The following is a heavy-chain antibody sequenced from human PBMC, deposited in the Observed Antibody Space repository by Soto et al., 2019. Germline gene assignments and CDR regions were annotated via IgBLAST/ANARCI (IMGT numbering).Heavy chain of an antibody. V-gene: IGHV3-7*03. D-gene: IGHD5-12*01. J-gene: IGHJ4*02. Sequence: GGSLRLSCAASGFTFSSYWMSWVRQAPGKGLEWVANIKQDGSEKYYVDSVKGRFTISRDNAKNSLYLQMNSLRAEDTAVYYCARLLGGYDHLAPFDYWGQGTLVTVSS. CDR2: IKQDGSEK. CDR3: ARLLGGYDHLAPFDY. CDR1: GFTFSSYW.